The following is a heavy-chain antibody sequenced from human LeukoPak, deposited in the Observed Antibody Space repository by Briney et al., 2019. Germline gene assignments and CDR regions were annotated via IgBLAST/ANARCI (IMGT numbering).Heavy chain of an antibody. CDR3: ARGYRNWNDGSWFDP. V-gene: IGHV1-2*02. D-gene: IGHD1-1*01. CDR1: GYTFTGYY. J-gene: IGHJ5*02. CDR2: INPNSGGT. Sequence: ASVKVSCKASGYTFTGYYMHWVRQAPGQGLEWMGWINPNSGGTNYAQKFQGRVTMTRDTSISTAYMELSRLRSDDTAVYYCARGYRNWNDGSWFDPWGQGTLVTVSS.